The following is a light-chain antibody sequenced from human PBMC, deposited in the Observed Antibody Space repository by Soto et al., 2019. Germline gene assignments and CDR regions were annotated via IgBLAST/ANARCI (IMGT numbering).Light chain of an antibody. CDR3: SSYAGNNVVI. Sequence: QSVLTQPPSASGSPRQSVTISCTGTSSDVGGYNYVSWYQQHPGKVPKLLIYEVTRRPSGVPDRFSGSKSGNTASLTVSALQAEDEAHYYRSSYAGNNVVIFGGGTKLTVL. CDR2: EVT. CDR1: SSDVGGYNY. V-gene: IGLV2-8*01. J-gene: IGLJ2*01.